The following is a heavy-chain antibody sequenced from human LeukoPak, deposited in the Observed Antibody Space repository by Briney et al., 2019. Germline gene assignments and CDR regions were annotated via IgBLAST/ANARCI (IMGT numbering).Heavy chain of an antibody. CDR1: GFTFSSYW. J-gene: IGHJ4*02. V-gene: IGHV3-7*01. CDR2: IKQDGSEK. CDR3: ARDGSSWYVPFDY. D-gene: IGHD6-13*01. Sequence: GALRLSCAASGFTFSSYWMSWVRQAPGKGLEWVANIKQDGSEKYYVDSVKGRFTISRDNAKNSLYPQMNSLRAEDTAVYYCARDGSSWYVPFDYWGQGTLVTVSS.